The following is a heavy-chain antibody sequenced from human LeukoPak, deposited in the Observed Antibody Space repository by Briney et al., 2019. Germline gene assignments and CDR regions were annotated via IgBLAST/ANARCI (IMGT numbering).Heavy chain of an antibody. CDR1: GFTFSTYW. V-gene: IGHV3-74*01. J-gene: IGHJ4*02. CDR3: ATISRSVSSHFDY. D-gene: IGHD1-26*01. Sequence: PGGSLRLSCEASGFTFSTYWMHWVRQAPGKELVWVSRINGDGSTTDYAASVKGRFTASRDNAMNTLYLQMNSLRAEDTSVYYCATISRSVSSHFDYWGQGTLVTVSS. CDR2: INGDGSTT.